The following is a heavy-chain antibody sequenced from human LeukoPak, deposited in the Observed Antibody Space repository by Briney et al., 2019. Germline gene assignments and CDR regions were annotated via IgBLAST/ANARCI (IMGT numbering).Heavy chain of an antibody. J-gene: IGHJ4*02. D-gene: IGHD3-22*01. CDR2: ISYDGSNK. Sequence: PGGSLRLSCAASGFTFSNAWMSWVRQAPGKGLEWVAVISYDGSNKYYADSVKGRFTISRDNSKNTLYLQMNSLRAEDTAVYYCAVAYDSSGYYAYWGQGTLVTVSS. V-gene: IGHV3-30*03. CDR1: GFTFSNAW. CDR3: AVAYDSSGYYAY.